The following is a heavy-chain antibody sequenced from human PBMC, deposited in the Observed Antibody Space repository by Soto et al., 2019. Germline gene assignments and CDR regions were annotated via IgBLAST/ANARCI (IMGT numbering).Heavy chain of an antibody. CDR2: IYYSGST. V-gene: IGHV4-61*01. CDR1: GGSVSSGSYY. Sequence: PSETLSLTCTVSGGSVSSGSYYWSWIRQPPGKGLEWIGYIYYSGSTNYNPSLKSRVTISVDTSKNQFSLKLSSVTAADTAVYYCARDLTGIAVAGYYYYGMDVWGQGTTVTVS. J-gene: IGHJ6*02. D-gene: IGHD6-19*01. CDR3: ARDLTGIAVAGYYYYGMDV.